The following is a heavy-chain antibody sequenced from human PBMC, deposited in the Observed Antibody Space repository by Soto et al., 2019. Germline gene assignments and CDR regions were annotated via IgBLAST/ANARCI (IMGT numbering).Heavy chain of an antibody. V-gene: IGHV3-30*18. CDR3: AKGQFQQWLRSDYYHHGMDV. J-gene: IGHJ6*02. CDR2: ISYDGSNK. CDR1: GFTFSSYG. D-gene: IGHD6-19*01. Sequence: LRLSCAASGFTFSSYGLHWVRQAPGKGLEWVAVISYDGSNKYYADSVKGRFTISRDNSRNTLFLQMNSLRADDTAIYYCAKGQFQQWLRSDYYHHGMDVWGQGTTVTVSS.